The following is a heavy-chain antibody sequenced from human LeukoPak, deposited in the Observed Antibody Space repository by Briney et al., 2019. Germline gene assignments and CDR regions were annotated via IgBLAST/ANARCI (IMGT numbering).Heavy chain of an antibody. D-gene: IGHD2-2*01. Sequence: SETLSLTCTVSGGSISSHYWSWIRQPPGKGLEWIGYIYYSGSTNYNPSLKSQVTISVDTSKNQFSLKLSSVTAADTAVYYCARIWGYCSSTSCSNWYFDLWGRGTLVTVSS. CDR1: GGSISSHY. CDR2: IYYSGST. J-gene: IGHJ2*01. CDR3: ARIWGYCSSTSCSNWYFDL. V-gene: IGHV4-59*11.